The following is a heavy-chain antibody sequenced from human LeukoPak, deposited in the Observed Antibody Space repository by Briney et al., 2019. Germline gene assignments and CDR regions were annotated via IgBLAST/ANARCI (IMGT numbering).Heavy chain of an antibody. D-gene: IGHD1-26*01. CDR3: ARGVSGSYGALFYS. CDR1: GFTFSSYS. CDR2: ISSSSSYI. Sequence: GGSLRLSCAASGFTFSSYSMNWVRQAPGKGLEWVSSISSSSSYIYYADSVKGRFTISRDNAKNSLYLQMNSLRAEDTAVYSCARGVSGSYGALFYSWGQGTLVTVSS. J-gene: IGHJ5*02. V-gene: IGHV3-21*01.